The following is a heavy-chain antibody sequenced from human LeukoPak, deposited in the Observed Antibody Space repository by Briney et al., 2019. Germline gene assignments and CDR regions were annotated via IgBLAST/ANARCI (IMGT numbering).Heavy chain of an antibody. Sequence: QTGGSLRLSCAASGFTFSGIMSWVRQAPGKGLGWVSSISGSGGSTYYADSVKGRFTIARDNSKNTLYLYMNSLRAEDTAVYYCAKVLSAMASFDYWGQGTLVTVSS. CDR2: ISGSGGST. J-gene: IGHJ4*02. CDR3: AKVLSAMASFDY. D-gene: IGHD5-18*01. V-gene: IGHV3-23*01. CDR1: GFTFSGI.